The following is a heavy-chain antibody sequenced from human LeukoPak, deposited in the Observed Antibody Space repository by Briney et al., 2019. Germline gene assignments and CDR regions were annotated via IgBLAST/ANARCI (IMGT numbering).Heavy chain of an antibody. CDR2: INPNGGGT. V-gene: IGHV1-2*06. CDR3: ARFYDSSGYHNN. J-gene: IGHJ4*02. D-gene: IGHD3-22*01. Sequence: ASVKVSCKASGYTFTGYYMHWVRQAPGQGLEWMGRINPNGGGTNYAQKFQGRVTMTRDTSISTAYMELSRLRSDDTAVYYCARFYDSSGYHNNWGQGTLVTVSS. CDR1: GYTFTGYY.